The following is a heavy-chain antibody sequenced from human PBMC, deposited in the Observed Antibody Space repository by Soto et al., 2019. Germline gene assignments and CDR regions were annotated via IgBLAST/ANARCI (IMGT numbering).Heavy chain of an antibody. Sequence: GGSLRLSCAASGLTFASYAMSWVRQAPGKGLEWVSAISGSGDTTYHADSVKGRFTISRDNSKDTLYLQMNSLRVEDTAVYYCAKDYTGASTSPANDHSFDNWGKRTRVTVSS. CDR2: ISGSGDTT. J-gene: IGHJ4*02. V-gene: IGHV3-23*01. CDR1: GLTFASYA. D-gene: IGHD1-1*01. CDR3: AKDYTGASTSPANDHSFDN.